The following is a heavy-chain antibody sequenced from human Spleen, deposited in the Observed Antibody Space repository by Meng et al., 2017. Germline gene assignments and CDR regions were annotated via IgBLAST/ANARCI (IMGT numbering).Heavy chain of an antibody. V-gene: IGHV4-61*03. CDR2: INHSGST. CDR3: ARGPTTMAHDFDY. J-gene: IGHJ4*02. D-gene: IGHD4-11*01. Sequence: QVQVQEPGPGLVRHPHTLSLTCPVSGGSVSNGGYYWSWVRQPPGKRLEWIGEINHSGSTNYNPSLESRATISVDTSQNNLSLKLSSVTAADSAVYYCARGPTTMAHDFDYWGQGTLVTVSS. CDR1: GGSVSNGGYY.